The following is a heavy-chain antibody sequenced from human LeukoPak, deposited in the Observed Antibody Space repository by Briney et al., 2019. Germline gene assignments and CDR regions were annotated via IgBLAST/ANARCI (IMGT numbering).Heavy chain of an antibody. CDR3: AKGYMAPLDY. D-gene: IGHD1-14*01. J-gene: IGHJ4*02. V-gene: IGHV3-23*01. Sequence: GGSLRLSCVASGFTFSTYWMTWVRQAPGKGLEWVSAISGSGGSTYYADSVKGRFTISRDNSKNTLYQQMNSLRAEDTAVYYCAKGYMAPLDYWGQGTLVTVSS. CDR1: GFTFSTYW. CDR2: ISGSGGST.